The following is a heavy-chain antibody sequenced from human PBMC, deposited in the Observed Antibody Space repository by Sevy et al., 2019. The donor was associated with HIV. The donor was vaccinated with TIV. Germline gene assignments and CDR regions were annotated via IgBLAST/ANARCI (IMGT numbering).Heavy chain of an antibody. CDR3: ARQYYYDTSGFYWYFDL. CDR1: GGSISSGSYF. Sequence: SEILSLTCTVSGGSISSGSYFWTWIRQHPGKGLEWIGYIHYSGTTYYNPSLKSRLTISVDTSKNEFSLKLNSVTAADTAMYYCARQYYYDTSGFYWYFDLWGRGTLVTVSS. CDR2: IHYSGTT. D-gene: IGHD3-22*01. V-gene: IGHV4-31*03. J-gene: IGHJ2*01.